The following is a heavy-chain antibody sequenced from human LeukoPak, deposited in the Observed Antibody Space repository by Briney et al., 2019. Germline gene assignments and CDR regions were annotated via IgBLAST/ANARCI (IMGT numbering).Heavy chain of an antibody. J-gene: IGHJ4*02. CDR2: TRNKANSYIS. D-gene: IGHD4-17*01. Sequence: GGSLRLSCAASGFPFTDRYMDWVRQAPGKGLEWVGRTRNKANSYISEYAGSVKGRFTISRDNSKNSLYLQMNSLKTEDTAVYYCARDFDYGDGFDFWGQGTLVTVSS. CDR1: GFPFTDRY. CDR3: ARDFDYGDGFDF. V-gene: IGHV3-72*01.